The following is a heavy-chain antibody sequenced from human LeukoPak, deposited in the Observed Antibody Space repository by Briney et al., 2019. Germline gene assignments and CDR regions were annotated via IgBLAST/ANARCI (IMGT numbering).Heavy chain of an antibody. CDR2: ISAYNENT. J-gene: IGHJ6*03. CDR3: ASPTVPAARDYYMDV. CDR1: GYTFTSYG. Sequence: GASVKVSCKASGYTFTSYGISWVRQAPGQGLEWMGWISAYNENTNYAQKFQGRVTITADKSTSTAYMELSSLRSEDTAVYYCASPTVPAARDYYMDVWGKGTTVTVSS. V-gene: IGHV1-18*01. D-gene: IGHD2-2*01.